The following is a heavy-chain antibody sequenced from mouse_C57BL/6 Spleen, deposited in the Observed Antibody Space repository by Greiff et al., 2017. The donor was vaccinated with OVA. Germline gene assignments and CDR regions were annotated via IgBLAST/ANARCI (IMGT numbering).Heavy chain of an antibody. J-gene: IGHJ1*03. CDR1: GYTFTSYW. Sequence: VQLQQPGAELVKPGASVKLSCKASGYTFTSYWMHWVKQRPGQGLEWIGMIHPNSGSTNYNEKFKSKATLTVDKSSSTAYMQLSSLTSEDSAVDYCARRDYDGSTHWYFDVWGTGTTVTVSS. CDR2: IHPNSGST. CDR3: ARRDYDGSTHWYFDV. D-gene: IGHD1-1*01. V-gene: IGHV1-64*01.